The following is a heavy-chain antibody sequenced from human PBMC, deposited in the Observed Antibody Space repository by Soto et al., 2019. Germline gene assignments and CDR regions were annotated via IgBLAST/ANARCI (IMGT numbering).Heavy chain of an antibody. Sequence: GGSLRLSCTPSGFSFASFAMTWVRQAPGKGLEWVATISGSDGKTYYADSVKGRFSISRDTSRNTLYLQMNSLRADDTAIYYCAKWSYLDYWGQGTRVTV. V-gene: IGHV3-23*01. CDR1: GFSFASFA. CDR2: ISGSDGKT. J-gene: IGHJ4*02. D-gene: IGHD3-3*01. CDR3: AKWSYLDY.